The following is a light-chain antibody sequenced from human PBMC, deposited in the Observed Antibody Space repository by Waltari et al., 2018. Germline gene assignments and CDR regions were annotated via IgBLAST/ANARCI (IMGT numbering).Light chain of an antibody. V-gene: IGLV3-21*02. CDR2: DDS. J-gene: IGLJ1*01. CDR3: QVWDIDSDHPV. Sequence: SFVLTQPPSVSVAPGQTARITCRANNIGRKNVHWYQQKSGQAPVLVVYDDSDRPSGIPERFSGSNSGNTATLTISRVEAGDEADFYCQVWDIDSDHPVFGTGTTVTVL. CDR1: NIGRKN.